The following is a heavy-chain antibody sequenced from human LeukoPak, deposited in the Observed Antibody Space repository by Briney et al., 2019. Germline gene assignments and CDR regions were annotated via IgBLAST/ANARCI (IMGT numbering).Heavy chain of an antibody. J-gene: IGHJ4*02. CDR1: GFTFTNYA. CDR3: ARAASRIAAAAPFDY. CDR2: IRYDGSNK. Sequence: GGSLRLSCAASGFTFTNYAMHWVRQAPGKGLEWVAFIRYDGSNKYYADSVKGRFTISRDNSKNTLYLQMNSLRAEDTAVYYCARAASRIAAAAPFDYWGQGTLVTVSS. D-gene: IGHD6-13*01. V-gene: IGHV3-30*02.